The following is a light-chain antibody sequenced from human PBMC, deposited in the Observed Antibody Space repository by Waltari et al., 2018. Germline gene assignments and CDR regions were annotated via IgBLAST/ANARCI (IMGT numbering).Light chain of an antibody. CDR2: NNI. V-gene: IGLV1-44*01. CDR3: AAWDDSLNGV. CDR1: SSNIGRNS. J-gene: IGLJ3*02. Sequence: SVLTQPPSASGTPGQRVTISCSGTSSNIGRNSVNWYQQVPGTAPKLLIYNNIQRPSEVPDRFSCSKSGTSASLDISGLQSEDEADYYCAAWDDSLNGVFGGGTKLTVL.